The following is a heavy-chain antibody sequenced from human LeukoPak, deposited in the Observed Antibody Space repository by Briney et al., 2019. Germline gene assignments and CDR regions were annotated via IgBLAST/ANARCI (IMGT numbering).Heavy chain of an antibody. D-gene: IGHD5-12*01. CDR1: GGSFSGYY. J-gene: IGHJ4*02. CDR2: INHSGST. V-gene: IGHV4-34*01. Sequence: SETLSLTCAVYGGSFSGYYWSWIRQPPGKGLEWIGEINHSGSTNYNPSLKSRVTMSVDTSKNQFSLKLSSVTAADTAVYYCARDGYSGSDALWGQGTLVTVSS. CDR3: ARDGYSGSDAL.